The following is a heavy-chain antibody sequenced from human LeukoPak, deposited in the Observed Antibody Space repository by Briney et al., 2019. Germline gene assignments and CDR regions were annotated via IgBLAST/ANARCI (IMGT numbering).Heavy chain of an antibody. D-gene: IGHD3-3*01. V-gene: IGHV4-61*02. J-gene: IGHJ4*02. CDR3: ARGSPYVGTIFGVVTDY. Sequence: SETLSLTCTVSGGSISRGSYYWSWIRQPAGKGLEWIGRIYTSGSTNYNPSLKSRVTISVDTSKNQFSLKLSSVTAADTAVYYCARGSPYVGTIFGVVTDYWGQGTLVTVSS. CDR2: IYTSGST. CDR1: GGSISRGSYY.